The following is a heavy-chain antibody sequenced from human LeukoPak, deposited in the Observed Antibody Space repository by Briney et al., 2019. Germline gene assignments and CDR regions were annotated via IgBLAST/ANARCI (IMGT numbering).Heavy chain of an antibody. CDR1: GGSISNYY. CDR2: IYYSGST. J-gene: IGHJ4*02. Sequence: SPSETLSLTCTVSGGSISNYYWSWIRQPPGKGLEWIGYIYYSGSTNYNPSLKSRVTISVDTSKNQFSLKLSSVTAADTAVYYCASTYCSGGSCYWALDYWGQGTLVTVSS. CDR3: ASTYCSGGSCYWALDY. V-gene: IGHV4-59*08. D-gene: IGHD2-15*01.